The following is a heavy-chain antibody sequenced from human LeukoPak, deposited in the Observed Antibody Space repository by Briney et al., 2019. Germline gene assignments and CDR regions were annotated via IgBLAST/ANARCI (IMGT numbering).Heavy chain of an antibody. CDR3: ARVVIAVAGTGHVDDY. D-gene: IGHD6-19*01. Sequence: GASVKVSCKASGYTFASYDINWVRQATGQGLEWMGWMNPNSGNTGYAQKFQGRVTMTRNTSISTAYMELSSLRSDDTAVYYCARVVIAVAGTGHVDDYWGQGTPVTVSS. CDR1: GYTFASYD. V-gene: IGHV1-8*01. J-gene: IGHJ4*02. CDR2: MNPNSGNT.